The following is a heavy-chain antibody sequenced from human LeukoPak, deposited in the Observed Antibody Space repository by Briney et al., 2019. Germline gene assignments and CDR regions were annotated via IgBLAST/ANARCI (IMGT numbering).Heavy chain of an antibody. CDR3: ARAGRFMVRGAPFDY. Sequence: PSETLSLTCAVYGGSFSGYYWSWIRQPPGKGLEWIGEINHSGSTNYNPSLKSRVTISVDTPKNQFSLKLSSVTAADTAVYYCARAGRFMVRGAPFDYWGQGTLVTVSS. D-gene: IGHD3-10*01. CDR2: INHSGST. CDR1: GGSFSGYY. V-gene: IGHV4-34*01. J-gene: IGHJ4*02.